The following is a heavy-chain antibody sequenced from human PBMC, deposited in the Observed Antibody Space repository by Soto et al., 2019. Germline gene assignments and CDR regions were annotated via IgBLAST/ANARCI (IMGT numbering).Heavy chain of an antibody. V-gene: IGHV3-33*01. CDR1: GFTFSDSG. CDR2: IWSDGSDK. Sequence: QVQLVESGGGVVQPGGSLRLSCATSGFTFSDSGMHWVRQAPGKGLEWVAVIWSDGSDKSYADSVEGRFTISRDNSKKTFYLQKNSLGGEETAVYFCVRGNRYCSPAGWGGGFDYWGQGTLVTVSS. CDR3: VRGNRYCSPAGWGGGFDY. D-gene: IGHD2-15*01. J-gene: IGHJ4*02.